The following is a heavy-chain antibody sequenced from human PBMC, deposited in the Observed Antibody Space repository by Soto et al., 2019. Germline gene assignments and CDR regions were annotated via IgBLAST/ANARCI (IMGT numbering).Heavy chain of an antibody. V-gene: IGHV4-39*02. D-gene: IGHD3-3*01. CDR2: IYYSGST. CDR1: GGSITSSSYY. Sequence: PSETLSLTCTVSGGSITSSSYYWGWIRQPPGKGLEWIGNIYYSGSTYYNPSLKSRVTISVDTSKNQFALRAEDTAVYYCARDPGGTDFAEWTYYFDYWGQGTLVTVSS. J-gene: IGHJ4*02. CDR3: ARDPGGTDFAEWTYYFDY.